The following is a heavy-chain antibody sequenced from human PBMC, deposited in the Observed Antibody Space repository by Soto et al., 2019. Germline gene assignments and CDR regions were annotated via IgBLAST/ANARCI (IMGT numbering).Heavy chain of an antibody. CDR1: GGTFSSYA. CDR2: IIPIFGTA. V-gene: IGHV1-69*13. J-gene: IGHJ4*02. CDR3: ARGPVPLDGTEFDY. D-gene: IGHD1-7*01. Sequence: SVKVSFKASGGTFSSYAISWVRQAPGQGLEWMGGIIPIFGTANYAQKFQGRVMITADESTSTAYMELSSLRSEDTAVYYCARGPVPLDGTEFDYWGQGTLVTSPQ.